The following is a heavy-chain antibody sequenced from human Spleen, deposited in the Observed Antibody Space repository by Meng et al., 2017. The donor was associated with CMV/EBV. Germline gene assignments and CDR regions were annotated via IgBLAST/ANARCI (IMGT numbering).Heavy chain of an antibody. CDR3: VRSPSHNWFDP. Sequence: LSCATSGFTFWTYAIHWVRQAPGRGLEWVTAISKDGNNKYYAESVKGRFTISRDNSKNILYLQMDSLRHDDTAVYYCVRSPSHNWFDPWGQGTLVTVSS. V-gene: IGHV3-30*04. D-gene: IGHD6-6*01. J-gene: IGHJ5*02. CDR1: GFTFWTYA. CDR2: ISKDGNNK.